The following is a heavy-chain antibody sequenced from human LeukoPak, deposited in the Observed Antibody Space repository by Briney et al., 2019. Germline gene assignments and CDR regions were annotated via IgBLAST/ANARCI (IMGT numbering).Heavy chain of an antibody. D-gene: IGHD1-26*01. Sequence: GGSLRLSCVASGFTVSTNYMSWVRQAPGKGPEWISIIYRGGDTYYADSVKGRFTISRDNSKNTLYLQMNSLRAEDTAVYYCAKVLSGSQDYWGQGTLVTVFS. V-gene: IGHV3-66*01. CDR3: AKVLSGSQDY. CDR2: IYRGGDT. J-gene: IGHJ4*02. CDR1: GFTVSTNY.